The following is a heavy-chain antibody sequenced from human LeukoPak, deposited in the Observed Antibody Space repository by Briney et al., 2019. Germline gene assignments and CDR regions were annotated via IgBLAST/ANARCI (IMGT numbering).Heavy chain of an antibody. CDR1: GFTFSSYA. Sequence: GGSLRLSCAASGFTFSSYAMSWVRQAPGKGLEWVSAISGSGGSTYYAGSVKGRFTISRDNSKNTLYLQMNSLRAEDTAVYYCAKDRKWLRSNGYYGMDVWGQGTTVTVSS. D-gene: IGHD5-12*01. J-gene: IGHJ6*02. CDR2: ISGSGGST. V-gene: IGHV3-23*01. CDR3: AKDRKWLRSNGYYGMDV.